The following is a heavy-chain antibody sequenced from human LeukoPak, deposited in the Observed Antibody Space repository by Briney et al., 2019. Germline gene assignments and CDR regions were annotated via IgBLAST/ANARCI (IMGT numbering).Heavy chain of an antibody. CDR3: ASGSGSRDAFDI. V-gene: IGHV4-30-2*01. J-gene: IGHJ3*02. CDR1: GGSISSGGYS. Sequence: SETLSLTCTVSGGSISSGGYSWRWIRQPPGKGLEWIGYIYHSGSTYYNPSLKSRVTISVDRSKNQFSLKLSSVTAADTAVYYCASGSGSRDAFDIWGQGTMVTVSS. D-gene: IGHD3-10*01. CDR2: IYHSGST.